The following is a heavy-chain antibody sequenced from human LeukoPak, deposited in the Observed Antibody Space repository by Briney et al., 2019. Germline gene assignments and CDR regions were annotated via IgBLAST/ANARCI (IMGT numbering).Heavy chain of an antibody. Sequence: PSETLSLTCAVYGGSFSGYYWSWIRQPPGKGLEWIGEINHSGTTNCNPTLKSRVTISVDTSKNQISVKLTSVSAADTAVYYCARGGGPNGWYFDLWGRATLVTVSS. J-gene: IGHJ2*01. CDR1: GGSFSGYY. CDR3: ARGGGPNGWYFDL. V-gene: IGHV4-34*01. CDR2: INHSGTT.